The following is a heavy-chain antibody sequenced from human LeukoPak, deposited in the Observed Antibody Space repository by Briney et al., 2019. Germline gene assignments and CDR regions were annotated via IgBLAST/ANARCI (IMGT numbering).Heavy chain of an antibody. Sequence: GGSLRLSCAASGFTFSSYYMSWVRQAPGKGLEWVASIKEEDGSDRYYVDSVKGRFTISRDSAKKSLFLQMNSLRAEDTASYFCAREWEVPRYFDYWGRGSLVIVSS. CDR2: IKEEDGSDR. CDR3: AREWEVPRYFDY. J-gene: IGHJ4*02. CDR1: GFTFSSYY. V-gene: IGHV3-7*04. D-gene: IGHD1-26*01.